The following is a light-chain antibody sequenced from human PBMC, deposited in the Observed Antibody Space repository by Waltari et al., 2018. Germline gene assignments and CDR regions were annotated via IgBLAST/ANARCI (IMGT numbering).Light chain of an antibody. CDR2: KDN. V-gene: IGLV3-27*01. J-gene: IGLJ3*02. Sequence: SYELTQPSSVSVSPGQTATITCSGDVLAKKYSRWFQQKPGQAPVLVIYKDNERPSGIPDRFSGSSSGTTCTLTISGAQVEDEADYYCYSAADNNLGVFGGGTKLTVL. CDR3: YSAADNNLGV. CDR1: VLAKKY.